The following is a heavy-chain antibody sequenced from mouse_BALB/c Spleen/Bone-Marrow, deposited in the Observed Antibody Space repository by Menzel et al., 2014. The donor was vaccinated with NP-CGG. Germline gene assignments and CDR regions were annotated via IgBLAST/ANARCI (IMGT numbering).Heavy chain of an antibody. CDR2: FNPYNDGT. Sequence: EVKLVESGPELVQPGASVKMSCKASGYTFTSYVMHWVKQKPGQGLEWIGYFNPYNDGTKYDEKFKGKAALTSDKSSSTAYMELSSLTSEDSAVYYCTRGATPDYWGQGTTLTVSS. CDR1: GYTFTSYV. V-gene: IGHV1-14*01. J-gene: IGHJ2*01. CDR3: TRGATPDY. D-gene: IGHD3-1*01.